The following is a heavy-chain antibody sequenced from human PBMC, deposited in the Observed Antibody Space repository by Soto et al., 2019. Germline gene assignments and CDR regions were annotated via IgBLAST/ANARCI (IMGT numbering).Heavy chain of an antibody. CDR1: GFTFSSYG. CDR2: IWYDGSNK. V-gene: IGHV3-33*01. CDR3: ARDQGRYYYGMDV. Sequence: GGSLRLSCAASGFTFSSYGMHWVRQAPGKGLEWVAVIWYDGSNKYYADSVKGRFTISRDNSKNTLYLQMNSLRAEDTAVYYCARDQGRYYYGMDVWGQGTTVTVSS. J-gene: IGHJ6*02.